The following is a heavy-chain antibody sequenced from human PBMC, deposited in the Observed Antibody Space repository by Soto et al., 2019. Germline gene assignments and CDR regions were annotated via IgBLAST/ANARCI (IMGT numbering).Heavy chain of an antibody. V-gene: IGHV3-23*01. J-gene: IGHJ4*02. D-gene: IGHD3-22*01. Sequence: GGSLRLSCAASGFTFSSYAMSWVRQAPGKGLEWVSAISGSGGSTYYADSVKGRFTISRDNSKNTLYLQMNSLRAEDTAVYYCASADPDSSGYYYGPYYFDYWGQGTLVTVSS. CDR1: GFTFSSYA. CDR3: ASADPDSSGYYYGPYYFDY. CDR2: ISGSGGST.